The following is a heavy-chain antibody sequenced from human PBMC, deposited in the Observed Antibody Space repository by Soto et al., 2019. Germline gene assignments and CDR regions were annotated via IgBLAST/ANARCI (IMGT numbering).Heavy chain of an antibody. CDR2: IYSGGRT. V-gene: IGHV3-53*01. D-gene: IGHD5-18*01. Sequence: GGSLRLSCAASGFTVSSNYMTWVRQAPGKGLEWVSVIYSGGRTYYADSVKGRFTISRDNSKNTLYLQMNSLRAEDTAVYYCARGIPRGYSYGSYYFDYWGQGTQVTVSS. J-gene: IGHJ4*02. CDR3: ARGIPRGYSYGSYYFDY. CDR1: GFTVSSNY.